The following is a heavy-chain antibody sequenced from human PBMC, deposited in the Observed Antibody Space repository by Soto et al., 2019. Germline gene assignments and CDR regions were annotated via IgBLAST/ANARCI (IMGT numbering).Heavy chain of an antibody. J-gene: IGHJ5*02. CDR3: ARDTTAMALEGWFDP. Sequence: PGGPLRLSCASSGFTFSSYAMHWVRPAPGKGLEWVAVISYDGSNKYYADSVKGRFTISRDNSKNTLYLQMNSLRAEDTAVYYCARDTTAMALEGWFDPWGQGTLVTVSS. D-gene: IGHD5-18*01. CDR1: GFTFSSYA. CDR2: ISYDGSNK. V-gene: IGHV3-30-3*01.